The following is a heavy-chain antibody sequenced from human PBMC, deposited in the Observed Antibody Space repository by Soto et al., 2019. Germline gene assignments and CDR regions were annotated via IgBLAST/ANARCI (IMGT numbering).Heavy chain of an antibody. CDR3: ARGSGMDV. CDR2: INPNSGDT. CDR1: GYTFTGYY. Sequence: ASVKVSCKASGYTFTGYYMDWVRQAPGQGLEWMGWINPNSGDTNYAQKFQGRVTMTRDTSISTVYMELGRLRSDDTAVYYCARGSGMDVWGQGTTVTVSS. J-gene: IGHJ6*02. V-gene: IGHV1-2*02.